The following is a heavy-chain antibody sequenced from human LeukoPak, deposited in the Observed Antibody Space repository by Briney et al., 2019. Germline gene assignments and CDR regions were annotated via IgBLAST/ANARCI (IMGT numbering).Heavy chain of an antibody. CDR1: GGTFSSYA. CDR3: AREPDRTADYFDY. D-gene: IGHD1-14*01. V-gene: IGHV1-69*01. Sequence: ASVKVSCKASGGTFSSYAISWVRQAPGQGLEWMGGIIPIFGTANYAQKLQGRVTITADESTSTAYMELSSLRSEDTAVYYCAREPDRTADYFDYWGQGTLVTVSS. J-gene: IGHJ4*02. CDR2: IIPIFGTA.